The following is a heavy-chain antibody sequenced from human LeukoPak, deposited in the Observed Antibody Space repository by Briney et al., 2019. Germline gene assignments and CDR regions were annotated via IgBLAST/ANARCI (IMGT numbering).Heavy chain of an antibody. Sequence: GGSLRLSCAASGFTMRDNDMTWVSQAPGKGLEWVSLIYSGGSTSYADSVKGRFTISRDNSKNTLYLQMNSLRAEDTAVYYCAKRPLSSCNWGLGTLVTVSS. V-gene: IGHV3-66*01. CDR3: AKRPLSSCN. CDR1: GFTMRDND. J-gene: IGHJ4*01. CDR2: IYSGGST.